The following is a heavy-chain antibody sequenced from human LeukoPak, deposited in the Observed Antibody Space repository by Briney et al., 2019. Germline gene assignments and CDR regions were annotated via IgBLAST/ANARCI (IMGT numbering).Heavy chain of an antibody. CDR1: DGSFSGYY. Sequence: SETLSLTCAVYDGSFSGYYWSWIRQPPGKGPEWIGEINHSGSTNYNPSLKSRVTISVDTSKNQFSLKLSSVTAADTAVYYCARAGGGYYDFWSGYYTPFFDYWGQGTLVTVSS. D-gene: IGHD3-3*01. J-gene: IGHJ4*02. CDR3: ARAGGGYYDFWSGYYTPFFDY. V-gene: IGHV4-34*01. CDR2: INHSGST.